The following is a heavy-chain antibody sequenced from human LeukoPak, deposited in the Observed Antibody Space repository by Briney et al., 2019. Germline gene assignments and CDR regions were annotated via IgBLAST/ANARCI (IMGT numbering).Heavy chain of an antibody. CDR2: IYYSGIA. CDR1: GGSLTKYY. Sequence: SETLSLTCTVSGGSLTKYYWSWIRQPPGKGLEWIGYIYYSGIANYNPSLKSRVTISLDTSKNQFSLNLNSVTAADTALYYCARSGGNNFYYYGLDVWGQGTTVTVSS. V-gene: IGHV4-59*08. D-gene: IGHD4-23*01. J-gene: IGHJ6*02. CDR3: ARSGGNNFYYYGLDV.